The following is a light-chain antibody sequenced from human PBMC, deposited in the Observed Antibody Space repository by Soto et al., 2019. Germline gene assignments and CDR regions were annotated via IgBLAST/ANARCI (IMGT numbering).Light chain of an antibody. V-gene: IGKV3D-20*02. J-gene: IGKJ3*01. CDR1: QSVSSSY. CDR2: GAS. Sequence: EIVLTQSPGTLSLSPGERATLSCRASQSVSSSYLAWYQQKPGQAPRLLIYGASSRATGIPDRFSGSGSGTDFTLTISSLEPEDFAVYYCQQRSNWPPDFTFGPGTKVDIK. CDR3: QQRSNWPPDFT.